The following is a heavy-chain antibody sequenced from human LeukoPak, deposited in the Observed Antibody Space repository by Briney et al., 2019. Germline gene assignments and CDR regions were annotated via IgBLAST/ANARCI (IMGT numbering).Heavy chain of an antibody. CDR1: GFTFSSYS. D-gene: IGHD3-16*01. V-gene: IGHV3-21*01. Sequence: KPGGSLRLSCAASGFTFSSYSMNWVRQAPGKGLEWVSSISSSSSYIYYADSVKGRFTISRDNAKNSLYLQMNTLRTDDAAVYYCARGGGSFDYWGQGTLVTVSS. J-gene: IGHJ4*02. CDR3: ARGGGSFDY. CDR2: ISSSSSYI.